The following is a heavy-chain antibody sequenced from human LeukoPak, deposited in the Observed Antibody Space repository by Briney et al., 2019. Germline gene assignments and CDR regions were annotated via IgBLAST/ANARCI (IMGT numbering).Heavy chain of an antibody. Sequence: PGGSLRLSCAASGFTFSNAWMSWVRQAPGKGLEWVGRIKSKTDGGTTDYAAPVKGRFTISRDDSKNTLYLQMYSLKTEDTAVYYCTTDLTVVAVASWGQGTLVTVSS. CDR3: TTDLTVVAVAS. D-gene: IGHD6-19*01. CDR1: GFTFSNAW. CDR2: IKSKTDGGTT. J-gene: IGHJ5*02. V-gene: IGHV3-15*01.